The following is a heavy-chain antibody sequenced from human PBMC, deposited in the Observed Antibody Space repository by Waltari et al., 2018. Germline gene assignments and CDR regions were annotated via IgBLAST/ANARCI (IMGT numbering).Heavy chain of an antibody. Sequence: QVQLQQWGAGLLKPSETLSLTCAVYGGSFSGYYWSWIRQPPGKGLEWIGEINHSGSTNYNPSLKSRVTISVDTSKNQFSLKLSSVTAADTAVYYCARLSSSWYRPYYFDYWGQGTLVTVSS. CDR2: INHSGST. J-gene: IGHJ4*02. V-gene: IGHV4-34*01. D-gene: IGHD6-13*01. CDR3: ARLSSSWYRPYYFDY. CDR1: GGSFSGYY.